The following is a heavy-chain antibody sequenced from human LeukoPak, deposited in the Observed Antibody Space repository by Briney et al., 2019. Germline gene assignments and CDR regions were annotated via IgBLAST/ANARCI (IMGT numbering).Heavy chain of an antibody. CDR3: ARDQGGYSYGYEFDY. V-gene: IGHV3-30-3*01. Sequence: GGSLRLSCAASGFIFSSYAMHWVRQAPGKGLEWVAVISYDGSNKYYADSVKGRFTISRDNSKNTLYLQMNSLRAEDTAVYYCARDQGGYSYGYEFDYWGQGTLVTVSS. CDR2: ISYDGSNK. D-gene: IGHD5-18*01. CDR1: GFIFSSYA. J-gene: IGHJ4*02.